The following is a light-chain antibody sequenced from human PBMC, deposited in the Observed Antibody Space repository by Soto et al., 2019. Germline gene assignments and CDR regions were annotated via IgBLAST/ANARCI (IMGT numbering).Light chain of an antibody. CDR1: SGNISRS. CDR3: QTWGADIHVV. Sequence: QLVLTQSPSASASLGASVKLTCTLSSGNISRSIAWHQQQPQKGPRFLMKLNSDGSHTRGDGIPGRFSGSTSGAERYLTISNLQSEDEADYYCQTWGADIHVVFGGGTQLTVL. J-gene: IGLJ2*01. CDR2: LNSDGSH. V-gene: IGLV4-69*01.